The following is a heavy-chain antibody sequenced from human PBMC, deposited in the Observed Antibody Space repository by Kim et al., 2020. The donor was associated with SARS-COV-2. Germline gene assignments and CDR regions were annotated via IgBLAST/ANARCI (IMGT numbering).Heavy chain of an antibody. D-gene: IGHD2-15*01. J-gene: IGHJ6*02. V-gene: IGHV1-69*13. CDR1: GGTFSSYA. CDR2: IIPIFGTA. CDR3: AIPWDIVVGTYSYGMDV. Sequence: SVKVSCKASGGTFSSYAISWVRQAPGQGLEWMGGIIPIFGTANYAQKFQGRVTITADESTSTAYMELSSLRSEDTAVYYCAIPWDIVVGTYSYGMDVWGQGTTVTVSS.